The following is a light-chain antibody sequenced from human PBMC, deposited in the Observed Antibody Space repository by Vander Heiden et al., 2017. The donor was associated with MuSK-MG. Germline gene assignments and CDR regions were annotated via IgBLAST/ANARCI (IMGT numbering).Light chain of an antibody. V-gene: IGKV1-39*01. CDR1: QSISSY. CDR3: QQRDSIPIT. CDR2: AAS. J-gene: IGKJ4*01. Sequence: DIQMTQSPSSLSASVGDRVTITCRSSQSISSYLNWYQQKPGKAPNLLIYAASSLQSGVPSRFSGSGSGTDFTLTISRLQPEDFATYYCQQRDSIPITFGGGTKVEIK.